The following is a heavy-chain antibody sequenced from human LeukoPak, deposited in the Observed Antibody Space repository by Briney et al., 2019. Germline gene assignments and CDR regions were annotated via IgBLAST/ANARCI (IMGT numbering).Heavy chain of an antibody. CDR1: GGSISSCY. CDR3: ARHGSSWYSTPLDY. J-gene: IGHJ4*02. CDR2: IYYSGST. V-gene: IGHV4-59*08. D-gene: IGHD6-13*01. Sequence: SETLSLTCTVSGGSISSCYWSWIRQPPGKGLEWIGYIYYSGSTNYNPSLKSRVTISVDTSKNQFSLKLSSVTAADTAVYYCARHGSSWYSTPLDYWGQGTLVTVSS.